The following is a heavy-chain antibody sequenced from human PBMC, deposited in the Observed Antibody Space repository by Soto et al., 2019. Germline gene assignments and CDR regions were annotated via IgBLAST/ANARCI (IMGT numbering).Heavy chain of an antibody. Sequence: QVQLVESGGGVVQPGRSLRLSCAASGFTFSSYGMHWVRQAPGKGLEWVAVIWYDGSSKYYADSVKGRFTISRDNSKNTLYLQMNSLRAEDTAVYYCARDFGRSSGYWADAFDICGQGTMVTVSS. CDR3: ARDFGRSSGYWADAFDI. CDR1: GFTFSSYG. CDR2: IWYDGSSK. D-gene: IGHD3-22*01. J-gene: IGHJ3*02. V-gene: IGHV3-33*01.